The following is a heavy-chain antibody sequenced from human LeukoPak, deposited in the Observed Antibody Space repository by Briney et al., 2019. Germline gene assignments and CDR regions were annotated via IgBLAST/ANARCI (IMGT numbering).Heavy chain of an antibody. CDR3: ARHRRGYSYGYWDY. CDR1: GYSFTSSW. CDR2: IDPSDSYT. D-gene: IGHD5-18*01. V-gene: IGHV5-10-1*01. Sequence: KSGESLRISSKGSGYSFTSSWISGVRQMPGRGLGWLGRIDPSDSYTNYSPSFQGHVTISADKSISTAYLQWSSLKASDTAMYYCARHRRGYSYGYWDYWGQGTLVTVSS. J-gene: IGHJ4*02.